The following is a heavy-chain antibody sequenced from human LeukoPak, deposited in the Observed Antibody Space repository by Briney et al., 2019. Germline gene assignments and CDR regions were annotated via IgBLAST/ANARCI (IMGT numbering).Heavy chain of an antibody. CDR2: IWDDGSNK. CDR3: ARRGYYDSCGYYYERAFDI. J-gene: IGHJ3*02. D-gene: IGHD3-22*01. CDR1: GFTFGSYW. V-gene: IGHV3-33*08. Sequence: GGSLRLSCAASGFTFGSYWMAWVRQAPGKGLEWVAVIWDDGSNKYYADSVKGRFTISRDNSKNTLYLQMNSLRAEDTAVSSCARRGYYDSCGYYYERAFDIWGQGTMVTVSS.